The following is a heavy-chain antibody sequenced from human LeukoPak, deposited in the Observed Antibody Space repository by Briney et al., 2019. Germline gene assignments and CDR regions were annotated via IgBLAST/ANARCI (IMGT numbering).Heavy chain of an antibody. D-gene: IGHD2-8*01. Sequence: ASVKVSCKASGYTFTSCAVHWVRQAPGQRLEWMGWINAGNGNTKYSLKFQGRVTITRDTSASTVYMELSSLRSEDTAVYYCARESVYGRRFDPWGQGTLVTVSS. V-gene: IGHV1-3*01. J-gene: IGHJ5*02. CDR2: INAGNGNT. CDR3: ARESVYGRRFDP. CDR1: GYTFTSCA.